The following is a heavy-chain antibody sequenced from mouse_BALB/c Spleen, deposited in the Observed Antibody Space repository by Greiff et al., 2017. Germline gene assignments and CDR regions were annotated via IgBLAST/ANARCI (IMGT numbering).Heavy chain of an antibody. Sequence: QVQLQQSGPGLVAPSQSLSITCTVSGFSLTGYGVNWVRRPPGKGLEWLGMIWGDGSTDYNSALKSRLSISKDNSKSQVFLKMNSLQTDDTARYYCARSTSTMITWFAYWGQGTLVTVSA. CDR2: IWGDGST. CDR3: ARSTSTMITWFAY. J-gene: IGHJ3*01. V-gene: IGHV2-6-7*01. CDR1: GFSLTGYG. D-gene: IGHD2-4*01.